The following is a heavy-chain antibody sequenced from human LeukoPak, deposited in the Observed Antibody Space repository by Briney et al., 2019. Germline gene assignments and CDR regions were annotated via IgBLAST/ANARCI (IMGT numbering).Heavy chain of an antibody. J-gene: IGHJ4*02. D-gene: IGHD3-10*01. CDR1: GGSISRGDYY. CDR2: IFYSGGA. V-gene: IGHV4-30-4*01. Sequence: PSETLSLTCTVSGGSISRGDYYWSWIRQPPGKGLEWLGNIFYSGGAYYNPSLKSRVSISVDKSKNQFSLILSSVTAADTAVYYCARALYFGSGSTIDYWGQGILVTVSS. CDR3: ARALYFGSGSTIDY.